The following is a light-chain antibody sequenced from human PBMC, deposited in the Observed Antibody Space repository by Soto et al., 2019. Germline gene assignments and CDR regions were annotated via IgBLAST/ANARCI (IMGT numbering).Light chain of an antibody. V-gene: IGLV2-14*01. CDR2: DVS. J-gene: IGLJ1*01. Sequence: QSALTQPASVSGSPGQSITISCTGTSSDVGGYNYVSWNQQHPGKAPKLMIYDVSNRPSGVSNRFSGSKSGNTASLTISGLQAEDEADYYCSSYTSSSTLYVFGTGTTLTVL. CDR1: SSDVGGYNY. CDR3: SSYTSSSTLYV.